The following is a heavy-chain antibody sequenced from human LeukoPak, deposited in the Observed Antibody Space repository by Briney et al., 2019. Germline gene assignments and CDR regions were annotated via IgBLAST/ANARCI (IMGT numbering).Heavy chain of an antibody. V-gene: IGHV4-59*08. CDR2: IYYSGST. CDR3: ARLEVITTNAFDI. J-gene: IGHJ3*02. CDR1: GGSISSYY. D-gene: IGHD3-22*01. Sequence: TSETLSLTCTVSGGSISSYYWSWIRQPPGKGLEWIGYIYYSGSTNYNPSLKSRVTISVDTSKNQFSLKLSSATAADTAVYYCARLEVITTNAFDIWGQGTMVTVSS.